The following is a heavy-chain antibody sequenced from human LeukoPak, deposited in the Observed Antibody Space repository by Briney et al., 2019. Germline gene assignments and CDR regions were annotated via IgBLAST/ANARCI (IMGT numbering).Heavy chain of an antibody. D-gene: IGHD6-13*01. Sequence: GGSLRLSCSASGFTFSSYAMHWVRQAPGKGLEYVSAISSNGDSTYYADSVKGRFTISRDNSKNTLYLQMSSLRAEDTAVYYCVKGYSSSWYSAPRIWFDPRGQGTLVTVSS. CDR2: ISSNGDST. V-gene: IGHV3-64D*06. J-gene: IGHJ5*02. CDR3: VKGYSSSWYSAPRIWFDP. CDR1: GFTFSSYA.